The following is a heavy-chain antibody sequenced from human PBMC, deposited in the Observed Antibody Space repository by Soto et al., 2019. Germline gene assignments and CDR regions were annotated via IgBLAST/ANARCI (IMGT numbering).Heavy chain of an antibody. Sequence: PSETLSLTCTVSGGSISSSSYYWGWIRQPPGKGLEWIGSIYYSGSTYYNPSLKSRVTISVDTSKNQFSLKLSSVTAADTAVYYCASPRYCSCGSCRSNDAFDIWGQGTMVTVSS. D-gene: IGHD2-15*01. CDR3: ASPRYCSCGSCRSNDAFDI. CDR1: GGSISSSSYY. V-gene: IGHV4-39*01. J-gene: IGHJ3*02. CDR2: IYYSGST.